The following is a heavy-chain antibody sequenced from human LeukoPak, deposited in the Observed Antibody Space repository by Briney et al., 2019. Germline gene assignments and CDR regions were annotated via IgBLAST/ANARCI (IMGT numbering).Heavy chain of an antibody. CDR2: IIPILGIA. CDR3: ARDRAVGATVDQDNNNHGMDV. D-gene: IGHD1-26*01. Sequence: ASVKVSCKASGGTFSSYAISWVRQAPGQGLEWMGRIIPILGIANYAQKFQGRVTIITDESTRTAYMELSSLRSEDTAVYYCARDRAVGATVDQDNNNHGMDVWGQGTTVTVSS. CDR1: GGTFSSYA. J-gene: IGHJ6*02. V-gene: IGHV1-69*04.